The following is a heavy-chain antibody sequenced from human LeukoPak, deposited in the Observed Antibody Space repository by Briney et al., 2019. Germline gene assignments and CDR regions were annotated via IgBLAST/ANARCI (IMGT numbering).Heavy chain of an antibody. CDR1: GFTFSSYA. CDR2: ISGSGGST. D-gene: IGHD3-16*02. J-gene: IGHJ3*02. CDR3: AKGAFLMITFGGVIPDAFDI. V-gene: IGHV3-23*01. Sequence: GGSQRLSCAASGFTFSSYAMSWVRQAPGKGLEWVSAISGSGGSTYYADSVKGRFTISRDNSKNTLYLQMNSLRAEDTAVYYCAKGAFLMITFGGVIPDAFDIWGQGTMVTVSS.